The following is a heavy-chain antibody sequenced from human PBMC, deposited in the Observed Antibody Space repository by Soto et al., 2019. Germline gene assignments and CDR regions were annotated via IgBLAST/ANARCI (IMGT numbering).Heavy chain of an antibody. J-gene: IGHJ4*02. CDR3: ARDGEGSSSSDFDY. CDR2: IRSSSNTI. V-gene: IGHV3-48*02. Sequence: GGSLRLSCAASGFIFSNYNMNWVRQAPGKGLEWVSYIRSSSNTIYYAASVKGRFTRSRDNAKNSLYLQMDSLRDEDTAVYYCARDGEGSSSSDFDYWGQGTLVTVSS. CDR1: GFIFSNYN. D-gene: IGHD6-6*01.